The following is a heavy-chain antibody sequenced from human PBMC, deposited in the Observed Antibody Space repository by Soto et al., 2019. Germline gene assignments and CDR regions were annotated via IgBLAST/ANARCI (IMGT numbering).Heavy chain of an antibody. D-gene: IGHD3-9*01. Sequence: SETLSLTCTVSGGSISGYYWSWIRQPPGKELEWIGYIYYSGSTNYNPSLKSRVTISLDTSKNQFSLKLNSVTAADTAVYYCTRHEGSTGYDYWGQGTLVTVSS. V-gene: IGHV4-59*08. CDR3: TRHEGSTGYDY. J-gene: IGHJ4*02. CDR1: GGSISGYY. CDR2: IYYSGST.